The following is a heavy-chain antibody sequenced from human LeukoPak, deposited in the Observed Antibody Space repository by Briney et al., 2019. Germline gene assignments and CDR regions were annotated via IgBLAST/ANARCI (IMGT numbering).Heavy chain of an antibody. CDR1: GFTFSFYA. J-gene: IGHJ4*02. CDR2: ISSNGGST. D-gene: IGHD3-10*01. CDR3: VRSSIRGVIISHFDY. Sequence: GGFLRLSCSASGFTFSFYAMHWVRQAPGKGLEYVSAISSNGGSTYYADSVKGRFTISRDNSKNTLYLQMDSLRAEDTAVYYCVRSSIRGVIISHFDYWGQGTLVTVSS. V-gene: IGHV3-64D*06.